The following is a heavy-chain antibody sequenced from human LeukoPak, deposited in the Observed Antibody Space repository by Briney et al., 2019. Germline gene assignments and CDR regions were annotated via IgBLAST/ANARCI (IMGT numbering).Heavy chain of an antibody. Sequence: SGTLALTWTVSGGSISSYYWSWIRQAPGKGLEGVGYIFYCGSTNYNPSVMSRVSISVGRYKNQFPLKLMSVTDGVTAVYYCAREQAPFSNSWYSPFDPWGQGTLVPVSS. CDR1: GGSISSYY. V-gene: IGHV4-59*01. J-gene: IGHJ5*02. CDR3: AREQAPFSNSWYSPFDP. CDR2: IFYCGST. D-gene: IGHD6-13*01.